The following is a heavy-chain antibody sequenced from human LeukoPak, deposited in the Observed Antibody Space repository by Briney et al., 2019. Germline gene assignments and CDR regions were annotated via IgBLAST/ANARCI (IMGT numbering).Heavy chain of an antibody. CDR1: GGSFSGYY. CDR2: INHSGST. V-gene: IGHV4-34*01. J-gene: IGHJ4*02. Sequence: PSETLSLTCAVYGGSFSGYYWSWIRQPPGKGLEWIGEINHSGSTNYNPSLKSRVTISVDTSKNQFSLKLSSVTAADTAVYYCASIETAMVSFDYWGQGTLATVSS. D-gene: IGHD5-18*01. CDR3: ASIETAMVSFDY.